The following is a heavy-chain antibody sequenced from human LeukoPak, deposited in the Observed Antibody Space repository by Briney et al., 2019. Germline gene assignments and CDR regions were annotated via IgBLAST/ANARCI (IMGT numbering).Heavy chain of an antibody. CDR1: GASISSYY. V-gene: IGHV4-59*08. CDR3: AGQVHVSSGSLYLFDY. CDR2: IYKNGNT. D-gene: IGHD2-15*01. J-gene: IGHJ4*02. Sequence: SETLSLTCTVSGASISSYYWTWIRQPPGKRLEWIGYIYKNGNTNYNPSLKSRVTISVDTCKNQCSLRLTSVTAADTAVYYCAGQVHVSSGSLYLFDYWGQGSLVTVSS.